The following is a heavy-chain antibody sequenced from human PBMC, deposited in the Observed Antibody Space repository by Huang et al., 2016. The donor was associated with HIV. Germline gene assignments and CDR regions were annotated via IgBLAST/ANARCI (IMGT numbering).Heavy chain of an antibody. CDR1: GFTFSSYG. J-gene: IGHJ4*02. CDR3: AKGGSAAAVLDF. D-gene: IGHD6-13*01. CDR2: ISYDAKTK. Sequence: QVQLVESGGGVVQPGRSLRISCAASGFTFSSYGMHWVRQAPGKGLEVVAVISYDAKTKYYADSVKGRVSISRDNSKTTVYLQLNSLRVEDTAVYYCAKGGSAAAVLDFWGQGTLVTVSS. V-gene: IGHV3-30*18.